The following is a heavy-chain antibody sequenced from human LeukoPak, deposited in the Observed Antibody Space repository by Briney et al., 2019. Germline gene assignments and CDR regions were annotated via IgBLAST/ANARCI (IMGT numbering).Heavy chain of an antibody. V-gene: IGHV4-59*01. J-gene: IGHJ5*02. D-gene: IGHD3-10*01. CDR1: GGSISSYY. Sequence: SETLSLTCTVSGGSISSYYWSWIRQPPGKGLEWIGYIYYSGSTNYNPSLKSRVTISVDTSKNQFSLKLSSVTAADTAVYYCAREGKWFGEFNLFDHWGQGTLVTVSS. CDR2: IYYSGST. CDR3: AREGKWFGEFNLFDH.